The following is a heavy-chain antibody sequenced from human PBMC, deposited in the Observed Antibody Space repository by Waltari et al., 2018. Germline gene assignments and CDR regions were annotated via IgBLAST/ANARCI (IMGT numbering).Heavy chain of an antibody. CDR2: IYYSGST. Sequence: VQLQESGPGLVKPSETLSLTCTVSGGSISSYYWSWIRQPPGKGLEWIGYIYYSGSTNYNPSLKSRVTISVDTSKNQFSLKLSSVTAADTVVYYCARGFRHDYWGQGTLVTVSS. CDR1: GGSISSYY. V-gene: IGHV4-59*01. J-gene: IGHJ4*02. CDR3: ARGFRHDY.